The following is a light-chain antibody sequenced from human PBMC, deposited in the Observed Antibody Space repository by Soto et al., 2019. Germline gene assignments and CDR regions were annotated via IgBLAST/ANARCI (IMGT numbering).Light chain of an antibody. CDR1: QSVLYNSNNKNY. J-gene: IGKJ2*01. Sequence: DIVMTQSPDSLAVSLGERATINCKSSQSVLYNSNNKNYLAWYQQKPGQPPKLLIYWASTRESGVPDRFSGSGSGTDFPLTINSLQAEDVAVYYCQQYYTTPYTFGQGTKLEIK. CDR3: QQYYTTPYT. V-gene: IGKV4-1*01. CDR2: WAS.